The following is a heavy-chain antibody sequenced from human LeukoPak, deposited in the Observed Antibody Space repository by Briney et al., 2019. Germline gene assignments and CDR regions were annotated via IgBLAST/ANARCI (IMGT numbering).Heavy chain of an antibody. CDR1: GGSISSYY. V-gene: IGHV4-59*08. CDR2: IYYSGST. J-gene: IGHJ5*02. Sequence: SETLSLTCTVSGGSISSYYWSWIRQPPGKGLEWIGYIYYSGSTNYNPSLKSRVTISVDTSKNQFSLKLSSVTAADTAVYYCARHALNWVNWFDPWGQGTLVTVSS. CDR3: ARHALNWVNWFDP. D-gene: IGHD7-27*01.